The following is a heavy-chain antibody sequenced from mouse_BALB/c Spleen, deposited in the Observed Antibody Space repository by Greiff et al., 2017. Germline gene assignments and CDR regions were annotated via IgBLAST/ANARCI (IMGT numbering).Heavy chain of an antibody. Sequence: QVTLKESGPGILQPSQTLSLTCSFSGFSLSTSGMGVGWIRQPSGKGLEWLAHIWWDDDKRYNPALKSRLTISKDTSSNQVFLKIASVDTAATATYYCARMGGYYLAWFAYWGQGTLVTVSA. V-gene: IGHV8-8*01. CDR1: GFSLSTSGMG. CDR3: ARMGGYYLAWFAY. D-gene: IGHD2-3*01. J-gene: IGHJ3*01. CDR2: IWWDDDK.